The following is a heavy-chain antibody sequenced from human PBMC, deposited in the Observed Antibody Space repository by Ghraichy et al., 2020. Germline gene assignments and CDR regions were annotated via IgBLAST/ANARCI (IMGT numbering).Heavy chain of an antibody. V-gene: IGHV3-74*01. CDR2: INTDGSDK. CDR3: ARGRYGDYT. D-gene: IGHD4-17*01. Sequence: GGSLRLSCAASGFTFSSSWMHWVRQAPGKGLVWVSRINTDGSDKTYADSVKGRFTISRDNAKNTLYLQMNSLRAEDTAVYYCARGRYGDYTWGQGTLVTVSS. CDR1: GFTFSSSW. J-gene: IGHJ5*02.